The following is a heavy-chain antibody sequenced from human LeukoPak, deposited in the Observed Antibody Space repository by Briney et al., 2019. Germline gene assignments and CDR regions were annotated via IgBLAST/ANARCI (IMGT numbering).Heavy chain of an antibody. J-gene: IGHJ4*02. D-gene: IGHD3-22*01. V-gene: IGHV3-66*01. CDR2: IYSGGST. CDR1: GLTVSSNY. CDR3: ARGTMIVVVTDHYFDY. Sequence: PGGSLRLSCAASGLTVSSNYMSWVRQAPGKGLEWVSVIYSGGSTYYADSVKGRFIISRDNSKNTLYLQMNSLRAEDTAVYYCARGTMIVVVTDHYFDYWGQGTLVTVSS.